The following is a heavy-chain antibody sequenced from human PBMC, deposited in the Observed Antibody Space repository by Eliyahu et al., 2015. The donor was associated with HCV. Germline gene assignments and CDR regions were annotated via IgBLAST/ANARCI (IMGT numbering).Heavy chain of an antibody. CDR1: GFTFNXYG. CDR3: AKDYGRKGGEVAGFAD. D-gene: IGHD6-19*01. Sequence: QVQLVESGGGVVQPGRSLRLXCAASGFTFNXYGMHWVRQAPGKGLEWVALISYEGSSKYYLDSVKGRFTISRDNSKNTLFLQMNGLRAEDTAMYFCAKDYGRKGGEVAGFADWGQGTLVTVSS. V-gene: IGHV3-30*18. CDR2: ISYEGSSK. J-gene: IGHJ4*02.